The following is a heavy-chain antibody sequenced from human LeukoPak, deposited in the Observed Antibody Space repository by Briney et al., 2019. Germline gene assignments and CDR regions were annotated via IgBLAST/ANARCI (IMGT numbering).Heavy chain of an antibody. CDR3: ARDPRPGSGSITPII. J-gene: IGHJ3*02. Sequence: PSETLSLTCTVSGGSISSSSYYWGWIRQPPGKGLEWIGSIYYSGSTYYNPSLKSRVTISVDTSKNQFSLKLSSVTAADTAVYYCARDPRPGSGSITPIIWGQGTVVTVSS. CDR1: GGSISSSSYY. CDR2: IYYSGST. V-gene: IGHV4-39*07. D-gene: IGHD1-26*01.